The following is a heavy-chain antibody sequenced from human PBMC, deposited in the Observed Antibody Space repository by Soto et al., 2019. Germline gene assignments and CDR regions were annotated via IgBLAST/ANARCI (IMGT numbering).Heavy chain of an antibody. Sequence: SETLSLTCTVSGGSVSSGEDYWSWIRQPPGKGLEWIGYIYYSGSTNYNPSLKSRVSISLDTSKNQFSLRLTSVTAADTAVYYCARIPVDTYMINWFDPWGQGTLVTVSS. V-gene: IGHV4-61*08. D-gene: IGHD5-18*01. J-gene: IGHJ5*02. CDR2: IYYSGST. CDR1: GGSVSSGEDY. CDR3: ARIPVDTYMINWFDP.